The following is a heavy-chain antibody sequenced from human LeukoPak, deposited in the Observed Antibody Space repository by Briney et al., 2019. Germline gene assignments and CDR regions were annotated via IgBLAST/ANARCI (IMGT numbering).Heavy chain of an antibody. J-gene: IGHJ4*02. CDR3: ARDGGRSVVDY. D-gene: IGHD2-15*01. CDR2: ISGSGGST. CDR1: GFTFSSYG. V-gene: IGHV3-23*01. Sequence: GGSLRLSCAASGFTFSSYGMSWVRRAPGKGLEWVSAISGSGGSTYYADSVKGRFTISRDNAKNSLYLQMNSLRAEDTAVYYCARDGGRSVVDYWGQGTLVTVSS.